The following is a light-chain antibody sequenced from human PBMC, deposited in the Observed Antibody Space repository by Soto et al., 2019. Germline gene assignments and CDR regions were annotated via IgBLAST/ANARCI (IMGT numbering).Light chain of an antibody. Sequence: DIQMTQSPSSLSASVGDRVTITCRASETISTYLNWYQHKPVKAPKLLIYGASSLQCGVPWRFSGSGSGTDFTLTISSLQPEDFATYYGQQCYSTITFGLGTLLEIK. CDR1: ETISTY. J-gene: IGKJ5*01. V-gene: IGKV1-39*01. CDR2: GAS. CDR3: QQCYSTIT.